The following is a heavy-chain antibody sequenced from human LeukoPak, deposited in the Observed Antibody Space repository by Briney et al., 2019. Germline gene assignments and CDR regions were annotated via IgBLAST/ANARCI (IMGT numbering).Heavy chain of an antibody. CDR1: GYTFISYY. Sequence: ASVKLSCKASGYTFISYYMHWVRQAPGHGLEWMGIINPTGGSTRYAQTFQGRVTMTRDTSTNTVYMELSSLRSEDTAVYYCANGQYQLPKGERGFDPWGQGTLVTVSS. V-gene: IGHV1-46*01. D-gene: IGHD2-2*01. CDR2: INPTGGST. CDR3: ANGQYQLPKGERGFDP. J-gene: IGHJ5*02.